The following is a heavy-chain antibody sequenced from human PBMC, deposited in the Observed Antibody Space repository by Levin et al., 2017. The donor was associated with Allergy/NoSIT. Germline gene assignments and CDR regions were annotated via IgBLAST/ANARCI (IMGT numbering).Heavy chain of an antibody. D-gene: IGHD3-10*01. CDR1: GFTFSSYA. Sequence: AGGSLRLSCAASGFTFSSYAMSWVRQAPGKGLEWVSAISGSGGSTYYADSVKGRFTISRDNSKNTLYLQMNSLRAEDTAVYYCAKVVRMVRGENDYWGQGTLVTVSS. CDR3: AKVVRMVRGENDY. CDR2: ISGSGGST. J-gene: IGHJ4*02. V-gene: IGHV3-23*01.